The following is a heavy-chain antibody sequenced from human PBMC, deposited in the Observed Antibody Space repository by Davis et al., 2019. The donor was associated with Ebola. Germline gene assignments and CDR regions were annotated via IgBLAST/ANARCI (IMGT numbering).Heavy chain of an antibody. CDR2: ISSSSSYI. CDR3: ARGYVAARPGYYYGMDV. J-gene: IGHJ6*02. V-gene: IGHV3-21*01. Sequence: GGSLRLSCAASGFTFSSYSMNWVRQAPGKGLEWVSSISSSSSYIYYADSVKGRFTISRDNAKNLLYLQMNSLRAEDTAVYYCARGYVAARPGYYYGMDVWGQGTTVTVSS. D-gene: IGHD6-6*01. CDR1: GFTFSSYS.